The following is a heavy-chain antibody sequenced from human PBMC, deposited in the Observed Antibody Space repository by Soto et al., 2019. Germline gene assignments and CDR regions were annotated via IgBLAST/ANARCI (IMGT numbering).Heavy chain of an antibody. Sequence: QVQLVQSGAEVKKPGASVKVSCKASGYTFTNYDINWVRQATGQGLEWMGWMNPNSGNTGYAQKFQGRVTMTRNTSISTVSXEXXXLXXEDTAVYYCARVLSWASYYDFWSGYYNYYYYGMDVWGQGTTVTVSS. CDR1: GYTFTNYD. CDR2: MNPNSGNT. CDR3: ARVLSWASYYDFWSGYYNYYYYGMDV. J-gene: IGHJ6*02. V-gene: IGHV1-8*01. D-gene: IGHD3-3*01.